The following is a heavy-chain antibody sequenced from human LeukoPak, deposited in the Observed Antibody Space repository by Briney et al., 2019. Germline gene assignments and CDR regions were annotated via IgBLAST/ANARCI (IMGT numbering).Heavy chain of an antibody. CDR1: GFTFSGSG. CDR2: IRYDGSNK. D-gene: IGHD3-3*01. CDR3: ARDYDFWSGYYSPTRGYFGY. J-gene: IGHJ4*02. V-gene: IGHV3-30*02. Sequence: GGSLRLSXAASGFTFSGSGMHWVRQAPGKGLEWVTFIRYDGSNKYYTDSVKGRFTISRDNSKNTLYLQMDSLRAEDTAVYYCARDYDFWSGYYSPTRGYFGYWGQGTQVTVSS.